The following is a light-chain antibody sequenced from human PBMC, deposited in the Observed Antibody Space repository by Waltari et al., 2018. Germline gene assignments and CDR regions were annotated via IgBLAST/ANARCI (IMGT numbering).Light chain of an antibody. J-gene: IGLJ2*01. CDR2: IDGGGGH. V-gene: IGLV4-69*01. CDR3: QTWDPDTVV. Sequence: QLAVTQSPSASASLGASVTLTCTLSSDHSAYAIDWHPHPPEKGPRFLMKIDGGGGHTKGDGIPDRFSGFSSGAERYLTISSLQYEDEAAYYCQTWDPDTVVFGGGTKLTV. CDR1: SDHSAYA.